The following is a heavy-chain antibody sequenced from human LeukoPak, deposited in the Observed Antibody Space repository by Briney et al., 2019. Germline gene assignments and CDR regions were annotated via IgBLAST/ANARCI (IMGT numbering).Heavy chain of an antibody. V-gene: IGHV3-23*01. D-gene: IGHD5-18*01. J-gene: IGHJ4*02. Sequence: GESLRLSCAASGFSFSDYVMTWVRQAPGKGLEWVSSISANGGGTYYADSVKGRFTISRDNSKNTLFLQMNSLRAEDSAVYYCARVELWSHYFDYWGQGTLVTVSS. CDR1: GFSFSDYV. CDR3: ARVELWSHYFDY. CDR2: ISANGGGT.